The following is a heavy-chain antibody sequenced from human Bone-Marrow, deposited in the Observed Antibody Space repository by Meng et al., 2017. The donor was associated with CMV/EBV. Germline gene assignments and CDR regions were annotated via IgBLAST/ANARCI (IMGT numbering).Heavy chain of an antibody. CDR1: GFTFSSYA. D-gene: IGHD3-10*01. J-gene: IGHJ4*02. V-gene: IGHV3-23*01. CDR2: ISGSGGDT. Sequence: EVQLLESGGGLVQPGGSLRLSCAASGFTFSSYAMSWVRQAPGKGLEWVSAISGSGGDTYYADSVKGRFTISRDNSKNTLYLQMNSLRAEDTAVYYCAKDRGNYYHYFDYWGQGTLVTVSS. CDR3: AKDRGNYYHYFDY.